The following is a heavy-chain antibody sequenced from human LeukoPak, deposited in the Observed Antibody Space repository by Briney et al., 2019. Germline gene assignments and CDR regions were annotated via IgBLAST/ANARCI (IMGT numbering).Heavy chain of an antibody. CDR1: GGSFSGYY. Sequence: SEALSLTCAVYGGSFSGYYWSWIRQPPGKGLEWIGEINHSGSTNCNPSLKSRVTISVDTSKNQFSLKLSSVTAADTAVYYCARSYYYGSGDYGMDVWGQGTTVTVSS. CDR3: ARSYYYGSGDYGMDV. CDR2: INHSGST. V-gene: IGHV4-34*01. J-gene: IGHJ6*02. D-gene: IGHD3-10*01.